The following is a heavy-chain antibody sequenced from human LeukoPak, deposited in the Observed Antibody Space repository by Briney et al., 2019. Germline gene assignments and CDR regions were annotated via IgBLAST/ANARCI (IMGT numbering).Heavy chain of an antibody. CDR1: GGSISSGSHY. Sequence: SETLSLTCTVAGGSISSGSHYWGWIRQPPGKGLEWIGSIYYSGSTYYNPSLKSRVTISVDTSKNQFSLKLSSVTAADTAVYYCARHGYTYCRNDFHYWGQGTLVTVSS. CDR2: IYYSGST. J-gene: IGHJ4*02. CDR3: ARHGYTYCRNDFHY. D-gene: IGHD5-18*01. V-gene: IGHV4-39*01.